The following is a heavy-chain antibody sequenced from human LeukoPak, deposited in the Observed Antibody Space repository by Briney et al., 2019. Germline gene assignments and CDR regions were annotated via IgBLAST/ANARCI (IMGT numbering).Heavy chain of an antibody. J-gene: IGHJ4*02. D-gene: IGHD6-13*01. CDR1: GYTFTSYY. Sequence: GASVKVSCKASGYTFTSYYMHWVRQAPGQGLEWMGIINPSGGSTSYAQKFQGRVTMTRDTSTSTVYMELSSLRSEDTAVHYCARDLIAAAAGAVLYYFDYWGQGTLVTVSS. CDR2: INPSGGST. V-gene: IGHV1-46*01. CDR3: ARDLIAAAAGAVLYYFDY.